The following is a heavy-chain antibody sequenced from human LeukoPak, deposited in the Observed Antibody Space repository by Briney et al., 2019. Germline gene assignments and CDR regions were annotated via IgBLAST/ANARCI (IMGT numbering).Heavy chain of an antibody. D-gene: IGHD1-1*01. Sequence: SEILSLTCTVSGYSISSGSYYWSWIRQPAGKGLEWIGRIYTSGSTNYNPSLKSRVTISVDTSKNQFSLKLSSVTAADTAVYYCASYTGKSAFDIWGQGTMVTVSS. CDR2: IYTSGST. V-gene: IGHV4-61*02. CDR1: GYSISSGSYY. CDR3: ASYTGKSAFDI. J-gene: IGHJ3*02.